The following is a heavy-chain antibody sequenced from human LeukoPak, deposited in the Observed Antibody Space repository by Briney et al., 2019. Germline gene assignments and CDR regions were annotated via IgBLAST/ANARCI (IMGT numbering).Heavy chain of an antibody. CDR2: IIHSGST. CDR3: ARSRRRTMVRGVITSSGSLHFDY. D-gene: IGHD3-10*01. V-gene: IGHV4-34*12. J-gene: IGHJ4*02. CDR1: GGSFSGYY. Sequence: NPSETLSLTCAVYGGSFSGYYWSWIRQPPGKGLEWIGEIIHSGSTNYNPSLKSRVTISVDTSKNQFSLKLSSVTAADTAVYYCARSRRRTMVRGVITSSGSLHFDYWGQGTLVTVSS.